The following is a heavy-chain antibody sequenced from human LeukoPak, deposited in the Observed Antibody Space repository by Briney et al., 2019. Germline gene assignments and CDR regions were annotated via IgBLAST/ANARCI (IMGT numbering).Heavy chain of an antibody. CDR3: ARGVGYYDSSGYYYGWYFDY. CDR2: IIPIFGTA. D-gene: IGHD3-22*01. V-gene: IGHV1-69*05. Sequence: ASVKVSCKASGGTFNSYAISWVRQAPGQGVEWMGRIIPIFGTANYAQKFHGRVTITTDESTSTAYMELSSLRSEDTAVYYCARGVGYYDSSGYYYGWYFDYWGQGTLVTVSS. CDR1: GGTFNSYA. J-gene: IGHJ4*02.